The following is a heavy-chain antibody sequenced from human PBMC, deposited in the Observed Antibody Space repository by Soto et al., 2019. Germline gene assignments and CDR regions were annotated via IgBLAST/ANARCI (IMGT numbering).Heavy chain of an antibody. CDR2: INVGNGNT. V-gene: IGHV1-3*01. D-gene: IGHD6-13*01. Sequence: GASVKVSCKASGYTFTSYAMHWVRQAPGQRLEWMGWINVGNGNTKYSQKFQGRVTITRDTSASTAYMELSSLRSEDTAVYYCARDKSIGPAAVGWFDPWGQGTLVTVS. CDR1: GYTFTSYA. J-gene: IGHJ5*02. CDR3: ARDKSIGPAAVGWFDP.